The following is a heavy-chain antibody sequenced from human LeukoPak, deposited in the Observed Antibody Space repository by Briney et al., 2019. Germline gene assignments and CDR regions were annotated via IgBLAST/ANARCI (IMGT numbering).Heavy chain of an antibody. CDR1: TDSFSSHY. J-gene: IGHJ3*02. CDR2: ISYIGST. CDR3: ARDLVTVTKGFDI. V-gene: IGHV4-59*11. Sequence: PSETLSLTCAVSTDSFSSHYWTWIRQPPGKGLEWLGYISYIGSTNYNTSLKSRVTISIDTSKNQFSLKLSSVTAADTAVYYCARDLVTVTKGFDIWGQGTMVSVSS. D-gene: IGHD4-17*01.